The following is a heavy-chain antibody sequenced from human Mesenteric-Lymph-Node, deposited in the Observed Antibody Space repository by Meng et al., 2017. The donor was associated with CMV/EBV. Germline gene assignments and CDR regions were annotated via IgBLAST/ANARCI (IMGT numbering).Heavy chain of an antibody. CDR2: INPNSRGT. CDR3: ARGFDPLTDFRSGYGDY. Sequence: YIFTDYAIHWVRQAPGQGLEWMGWINPNSRGTNYAQKFQGRVTMTRDASISTAYMELTRLTSDDTAVYFCARGFDPLTDFRSGYGDYWGQGTLVTVSS. J-gene: IGHJ4*02. D-gene: IGHD3-3*01. CDR1: YIFTDYA. V-gene: IGHV1-2*02.